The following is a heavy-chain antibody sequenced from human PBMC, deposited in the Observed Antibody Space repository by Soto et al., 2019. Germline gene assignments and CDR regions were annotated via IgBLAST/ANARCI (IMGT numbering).Heavy chain of an antibody. D-gene: IGHD2-21*02. V-gene: IGHV3-30*18. CDR2: ISADGRNE. CDR1: GFTFSSYG. J-gene: IGHJ4*02. Sequence: QVHLVESGGGVVQPGRSLRLACAASGFTFSSYGMHWVRQAPGKGLEWVAVISADGRNEYYADSVKGRFTISRDNSKNSVYLQMNSLRAEDTAVYYCAKDRLVFCAGDCYPPSYFDYWGQGTLVTVSS. CDR3: AKDRLVFCAGDCYPPSYFDY.